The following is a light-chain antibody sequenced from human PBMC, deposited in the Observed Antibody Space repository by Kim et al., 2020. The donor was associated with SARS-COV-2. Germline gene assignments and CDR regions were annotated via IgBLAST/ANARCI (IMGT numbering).Light chain of an antibody. Sequence: EIVLTQSPAPLSLSPGERATLSCSASQSFSSNYFAWYQQKPGQAPRLLIYGISRRATGTPDRFSGSGSGTDFTLTINRLEPEDFAVYFCQQYGSSPLTFGGGTKVEIK. CDR2: GIS. CDR1: QSFSSNY. J-gene: IGKJ4*01. CDR3: QQYGSSPLT. V-gene: IGKV3-20*01.